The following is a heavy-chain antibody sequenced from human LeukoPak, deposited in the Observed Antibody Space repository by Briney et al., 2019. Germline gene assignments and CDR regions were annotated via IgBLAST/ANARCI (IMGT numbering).Heavy chain of an antibody. CDR1: RFTFSSYS. CDR3: ARTPHDYYDILTGKYYFDY. V-gene: IGHV3-21*01. CDR2: ISSSSSYI. J-gene: IGHJ4*02. Sequence: GGSLRLSCAASRFTFSSYSMNWVRQAPGKGLEWVSSISSSSSYIYYADSVKGRFTISRDNAKNSLYLQMNSLGAEDTAVYYCARTPHDYYDILTGKYYFDYWGQGTLVTVSS. D-gene: IGHD3-9*01.